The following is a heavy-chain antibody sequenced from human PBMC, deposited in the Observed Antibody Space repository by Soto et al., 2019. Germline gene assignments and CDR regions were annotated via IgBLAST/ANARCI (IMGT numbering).Heavy chain of an antibody. J-gene: IGHJ6*02. V-gene: IGHV5-51*01. Sequence: PGESLKISCKGSGYSFTSYWIGWVRQMPGKGLEWMGIIYPGDSDTRYSPSFQGQVTISADKSISTAYLQWSSLKASGTAMYYCARLDSGSYYYHYYGMDVWGQGTTVTVSS. CDR3: ARLDSGSYYYHYYGMDV. CDR1: GYSFTSYW. CDR2: IYPGDSDT. D-gene: IGHD1-26*01.